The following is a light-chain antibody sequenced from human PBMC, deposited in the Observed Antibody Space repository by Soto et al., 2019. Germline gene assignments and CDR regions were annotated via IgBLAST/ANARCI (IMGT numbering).Light chain of an antibody. CDR2: DVS. J-gene: IGLJ1*01. Sequence: QSALTQPASVSGSPGQSITISCTGTSSDVGGYNYVSWYQQHQGKAPKLMICDVSNRPSGGSNRFSGSKSGNTASLTISGLQAEDEAAYYCSSYTSSSTPFVFGTGTKLTVL. V-gene: IGLV2-14*01. CDR1: SSDVGGYNY. CDR3: SSYTSSSTPFV.